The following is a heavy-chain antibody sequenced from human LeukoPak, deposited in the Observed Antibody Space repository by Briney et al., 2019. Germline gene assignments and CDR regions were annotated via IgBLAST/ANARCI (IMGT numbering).Heavy chain of an antibody. V-gene: IGHV4-61*01. CDR2: IYYSGST. D-gene: IGHD3-22*01. CDR1: GGSISSSSYY. Sequence: SETLSLACTVSGGSISSSSYYWGWVRQPPGKGLEWIGYIYYSGSTNYNPSLKSRVTISVDTSKNQFSLKLSSVTAADTAVYYCARDYPPWNYDSSGYYGAFDIWGQGTMVTVSS. CDR3: ARDYPPWNYDSSGYYGAFDI. J-gene: IGHJ3*02.